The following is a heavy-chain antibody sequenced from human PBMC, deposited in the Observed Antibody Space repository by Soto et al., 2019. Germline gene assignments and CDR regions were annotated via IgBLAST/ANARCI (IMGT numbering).Heavy chain of an antibody. CDR1: GLTFKSNA. J-gene: IGHJ4*02. CDR3: TSSSVSDIVVVAAASELDY. Sequence: XCLRLSCAASGLTFKSNAMHWVRQTPGKGLEWVAVISYDGSNKHYTDSVKGRFTISRDNSKNTLYPQMNGLRPEDTAVYYCTSSSVSDIVVVAAASELDYWGQGTLVTVSS. V-gene: IGHV3-30*04. D-gene: IGHD2-15*01. CDR2: ISYDGSNK.